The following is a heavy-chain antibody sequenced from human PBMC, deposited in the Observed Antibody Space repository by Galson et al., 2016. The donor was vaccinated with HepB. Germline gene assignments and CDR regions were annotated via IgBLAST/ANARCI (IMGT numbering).Heavy chain of an antibody. Sequence: SVKVSCKASGYIFTNHAFSWVRQAPGQSLEWMGWIDTKNGNTVYARKLQGRVTMTTDTSTNTAYMELTSLGSDDTAVYYCARDLVDSSGWVDYWGQGTLVTVSS. CDR3: ARDLVDSSGWVDY. CDR1: GYIFTNHA. CDR2: IDTKNGNT. J-gene: IGHJ4*02. D-gene: IGHD6-19*01. V-gene: IGHV1-18*04.